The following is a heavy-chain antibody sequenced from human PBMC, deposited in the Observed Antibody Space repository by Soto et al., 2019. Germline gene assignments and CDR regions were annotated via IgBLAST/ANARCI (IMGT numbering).Heavy chain of an antibody. D-gene: IGHD3-22*01. CDR1: SGSISSTSYY. CDR3: ARQGRNTKIVMVKHDPADF. Sequence: SETLSLTCTVSSGSISSTSYYWAWIRQPPGKGLGWIGAIYYDGTTYYTESLKSRVSIDVDTSKNHFSLKVNSVTAADTAVYFFARQGRNTKIVMVKHDPADFWGRGTAVTVSS. CDR2: IYYDGTT. J-gene: IGHJ6*02. V-gene: IGHV4-39*01.